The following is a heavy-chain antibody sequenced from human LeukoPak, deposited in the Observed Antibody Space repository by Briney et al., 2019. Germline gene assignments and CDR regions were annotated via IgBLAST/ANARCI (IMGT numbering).Heavy chain of an antibody. CDR2: INSDGSST. J-gene: IGHJ4*02. CDR3: ASRTIDLYSSSWYFDY. CDR1: GFTFSTSW. Sequence: GGSLRLSCAASGFTFSTSWMYWVRQAPGKGLVWVSRINSDGSSTSYADSVKGRFTTSRDNAKNTLYLQMNSLRAEDTAVYYCASRTIDLYSSSWYFDYWGQGTLVTVSS. V-gene: IGHV3-74*01. D-gene: IGHD6-13*01.